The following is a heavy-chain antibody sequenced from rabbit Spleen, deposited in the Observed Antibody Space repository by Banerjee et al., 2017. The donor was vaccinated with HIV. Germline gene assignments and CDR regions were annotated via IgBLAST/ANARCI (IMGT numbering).Heavy chain of an antibody. CDR3: ARQNYGDYGDFDL. V-gene: IGHV1S40*01. CDR1: GVSFSGDSY. J-gene: IGHJ4*01. Sequence: QSLEESGGDLVKPGASLTLTCIASGVSFSGDSYMCWVRQAPGKGLEWIACIDSGSSGFTYFATWATGRFTISKTSSTTVTLQVTRLTAADTATYFCARQNYGDYGDFDLWGQGTLVTVS. CDR2: IDSGSSGFT. D-gene: IGHD2-1*01.